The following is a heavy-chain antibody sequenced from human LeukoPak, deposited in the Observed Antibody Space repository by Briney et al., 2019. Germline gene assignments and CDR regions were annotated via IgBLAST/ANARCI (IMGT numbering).Heavy chain of an antibody. J-gene: IGHJ4*02. CDR3: GRNEYSSSTDLEY. Sequence: ASVKVSCKASGYTFITYDISWVRQAPGQGLEWMGWINTKTGNPTYAQGFTGRFVFSLDISVNTAYLQINSLKAEDTAVYYCGRNEYSSSTDLEYWGQGTLVTVSS. D-gene: IGHD6-6*01. CDR2: INTKTGNP. V-gene: IGHV7-4-1*02. CDR1: GYTFITYD.